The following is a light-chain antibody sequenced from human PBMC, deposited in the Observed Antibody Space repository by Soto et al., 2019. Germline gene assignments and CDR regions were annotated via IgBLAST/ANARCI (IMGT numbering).Light chain of an antibody. CDR1: QSVSSSY. Sequence: EIVLTQSPGTLSLSPGERDTLSCRASQSVSSSYLAWYQQKPGQAPRLLIYGASSRATGVPDRFSGSGSGTGFTPTISRLEPEDFAVYYCHQYGSSSWTSGQGTKVDIK. CDR3: HQYGSSSWT. J-gene: IGKJ1*01. CDR2: GAS. V-gene: IGKV3-20*01.